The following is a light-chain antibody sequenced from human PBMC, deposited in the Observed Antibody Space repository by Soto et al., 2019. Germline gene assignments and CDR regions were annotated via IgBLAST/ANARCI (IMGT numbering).Light chain of an antibody. CDR2: GAS. CDR3: QQYNGWPPWT. Sequence: EIVMTQSPATLSVSPGERATLSCRASQSVSSNLAWYQQKPGQAPRLLIYGASTRATSIPARFSGSGYGTDFTLTISSLQSEDFAVYHCQQYNGWPPWTFGQGTKVEIK. CDR1: QSVSSN. J-gene: IGKJ1*01. V-gene: IGKV3-15*01.